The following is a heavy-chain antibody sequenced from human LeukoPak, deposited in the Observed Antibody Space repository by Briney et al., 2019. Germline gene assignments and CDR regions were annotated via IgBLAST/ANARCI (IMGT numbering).Heavy chain of an antibody. V-gene: IGHV3-48*04. CDR3: ARDVTYHGGDWFDP. J-gene: IGHJ5*02. D-gene: IGHD4-23*01. Sequence: GGSLRLSCTASEFTFSSYSMCWVRQAPGKGLEWVSYISSSGTSIYYADSVRGRFTISRDNAKNSLYLQMNSLRAEDTALYYCARDVTYHGGDWFDPWGQGTLVTVSS. CDR1: EFTFSSYS. CDR2: ISSSGTSI.